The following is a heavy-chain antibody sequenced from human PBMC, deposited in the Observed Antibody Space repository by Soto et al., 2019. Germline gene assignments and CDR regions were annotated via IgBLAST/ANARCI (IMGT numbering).Heavy chain of an antibody. CDR2: ISPDNGNT. CDR1: GYTFTIYG. D-gene: IGHD5-12*01. J-gene: IGHJ6*02. V-gene: IGHV1-18*01. CDR3: ARALGYSGYAGMDV. Sequence: QVQLVQSGGEVKKPGASVKVSCKASGYTFTIYGINWVRQAPGQGLEWMGWISPDNGNTNYAQKLQGRVTMTTDTYTSTAYMELRSLRSDDTAVYYCARALGYSGYAGMDVWGQGPTVTVSS.